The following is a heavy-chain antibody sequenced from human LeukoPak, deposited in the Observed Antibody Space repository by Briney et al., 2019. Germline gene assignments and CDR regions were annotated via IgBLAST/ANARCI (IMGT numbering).Heavy chain of an antibody. CDR2: FVLIFDAA. CDR3: ARDWSIVGAFDAFDI. V-gene: IGHV1-69*13. CDR1: GGTFSSYA. J-gene: IGHJ3*02. Sequence: SVKVSCKAAGGTFSSYAISWVRQAPGPGLEWVGGFVLIFDAANYAQKFQGRVTITADESTSTAYMELSSLRFEDTAVYYCARDWSIVGAFDAFDIWGQGTMVTVSS. D-gene: IGHD1-26*01.